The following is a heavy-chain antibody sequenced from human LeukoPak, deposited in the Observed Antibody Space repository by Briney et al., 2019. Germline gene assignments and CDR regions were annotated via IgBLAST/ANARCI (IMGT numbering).Heavy chain of an antibody. CDR2: INTSGST. J-gene: IGHJ4*02. CDR3: ARGRAVAEY. V-gene: IGHV4-4*07. CDR1: GGSISTYY. Sequence: SETLSLTCTVSGGSISTYYWSWIRQPAGKGLEWIGRINTSGSTNYNPSLKSRVTMSADTSKNQFSLQLSSVTATDTAVYYCARGRAVAEYWGQGTLVTVSS. D-gene: IGHD6-19*01.